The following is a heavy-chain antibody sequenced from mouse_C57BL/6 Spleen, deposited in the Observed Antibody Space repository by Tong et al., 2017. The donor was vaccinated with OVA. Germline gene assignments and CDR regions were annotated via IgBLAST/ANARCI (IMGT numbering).Heavy chain of an antibody. CDR1: GYTFTSYV. CDR2: INPYNDGT. V-gene: IGHV1-14*01. J-gene: IGHJ3*01. D-gene: IGHD2-4*01. CDR3: AICCEYDWFAY. Sequence: EVQLQQSGPELVKPGASVKMSCKASGYTFTSYVMHWVKQKPGQGLEWIGYINPYNDGTKYNEKFKGKATLTSDKSTSTAYMELSSLTSEDSAVYYCAICCEYDWFAYWGQGTLVTFSA.